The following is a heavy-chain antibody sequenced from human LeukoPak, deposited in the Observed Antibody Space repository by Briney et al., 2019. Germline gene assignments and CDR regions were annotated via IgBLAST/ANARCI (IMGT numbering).Heavy chain of an antibody. CDR2: IYSGGST. D-gene: IGHD1-1*01. J-gene: IGHJ4*02. CDR3: ARLETGWLQLGGPFDY. V-gene: IGHV3-53*01. CDR1: GFTVSSNY. Sequence: GGSLRLSCAASGFTVSSNYMSWVRQAPGKGLEWVSVIYSGGSTYYAGSVKGRFTISRDNSKNTLYLQMNSLRAEDTAVYYCARLETGWLQLGGPFDYWGQGTLVTVSS.